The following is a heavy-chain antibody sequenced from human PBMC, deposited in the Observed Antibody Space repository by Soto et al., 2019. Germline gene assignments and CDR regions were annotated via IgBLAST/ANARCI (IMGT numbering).Heavy chain of an antibody. V-gene: IGHV4-39*01. CDR1: GGSITSSSYY. Sequence: SETLSLTCTVSGGSITSSSYYCVWIRQPPGKGLEWIGIIYYSGSTYYNPSLKSRVTISVDTSKNQFSLKLSSVTAADTAVYYCARRGGVATNAFDIWGQGTMVT. CDR2: IYYSGST. J-gene: IGHJ3*02. CDR3: ARRGGVATNAFDI. D-gene: IGHD5-12*01.